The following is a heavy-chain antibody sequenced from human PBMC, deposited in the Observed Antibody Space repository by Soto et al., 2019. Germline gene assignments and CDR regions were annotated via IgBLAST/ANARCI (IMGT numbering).Heavy chain of an antibody. Sequence: QVQLQESGPGLVKPSETLSLPCTASGASFSPYYWNWIRQPPGKGLEWLGYIYYSGIANYNPSVNSRVTISLDTSKNQFSLKLSSVTAADTAVYYCAREAQDFSYGMDVWGQGTTVTVSS. J-gene: IGHJ6*02. CDR3: AREAQDFSYGMDV. CDR1: GASFSPYY. V-gene: IGHV4-59*01. CDR2: IYYSGIA.